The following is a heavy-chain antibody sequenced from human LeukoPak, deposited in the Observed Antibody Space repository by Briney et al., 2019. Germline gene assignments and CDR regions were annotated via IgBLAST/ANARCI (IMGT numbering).Heavy chain of an antibody. CDR2: IYHSGST. Sequence: SETLSLTCTVSGYSISSGYYWGWIRQPPGKGLEWIGSIYHSGSTYYNPSLKSQVTISVDTSKNQFSLKLSSVTAADTAVYYCAIDGLGNWFDPWGQGTLVTVSS. V-gene: IGHV4-38-2*02. D-gene: IGHD1-26*01. J-gene: IGHJ5*02. CDR3: AIDGLGNWFDP. CDR1: GYSISSGYY.